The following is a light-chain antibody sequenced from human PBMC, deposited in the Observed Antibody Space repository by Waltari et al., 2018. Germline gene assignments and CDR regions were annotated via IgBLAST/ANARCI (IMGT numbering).Light chain of an antibody. CDR2: EAT. CDR1: QSIGSW. Sequence: DIQMTQSPSTLSAFVGARDTITCRASQSIGSWLAGYQQKPGKAPKLLFDEATSLESGVPSRFSASGSGTEFTLTISRLQPDDFATYYCQLYNSYPITFVPVTKVDI. V-gene: IGKV1-5*03. J-gene: IGKJ3*01. CDR3: QLYNSYPIT.